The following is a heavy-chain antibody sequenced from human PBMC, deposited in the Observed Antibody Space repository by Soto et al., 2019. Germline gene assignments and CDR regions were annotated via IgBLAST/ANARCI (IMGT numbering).Heavy chain of an antibody. D-gene: IGHD2-2*01. CDR3: AKVLGGYCSSTSCRDAFDI. V-gene: IGHV3-23*01. J-gene: IGHJ3*02. CDR1: GFTFSSYA. Sequence: PGGSLRLSCAASGFTFSSYAMSWVRQAPGKGLEWVSAISGSGGSTYYADSVKSRFTISRDNSKNTLYLQMNSLRSEDTAVYYLAKVLGGYCSSTSCRDAFDIWGQGTMVTVSS. CDR2: ISGSGGST.